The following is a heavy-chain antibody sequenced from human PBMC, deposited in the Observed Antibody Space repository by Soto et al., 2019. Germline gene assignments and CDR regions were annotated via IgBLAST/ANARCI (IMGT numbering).Heavy chain of an antibody. D-gene: IGHD2-21*02. CDR2: VFYTGRA. Sequence: SETLSLTCTVSGGSLGSYYWSWIRQPPGKGLEWIGYVFYTGRANYNASLKSRVSISLDTSNYQFSLKLSSVTAADTAVYYCPREGSGRLTKHTDCYHGMDVWGPGTTVTVSS. CDR3: PREGSGRLTKHTDCYHGMDV. CDR1: GGSLGSYY. V-gene: IGHV4-59*01. J-gene: IGHJ6*02.